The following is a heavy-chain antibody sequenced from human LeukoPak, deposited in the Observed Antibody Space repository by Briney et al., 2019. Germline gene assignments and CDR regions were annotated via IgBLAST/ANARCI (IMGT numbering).Heavy chain of an antibody. CDR1: GFTFSSYA. CDR2: ISYDGSNK. D-gene: IGHD3-22*01. CDR3: ARDPDSSGNYAYYFDY. V-gene: IGHV3-30-3*01. J-gene: IGHJ4*02. Sequence: GGSLRLSCAASGFTFSSYAMHWVRQAPGKGLEWVAVISYDGSNKYYADSVKGRFTISRDNSKNTLYLQMNSLRAEDTAVYYCARDPDSSGNYAYYFDYWGQGTLVTVSS.